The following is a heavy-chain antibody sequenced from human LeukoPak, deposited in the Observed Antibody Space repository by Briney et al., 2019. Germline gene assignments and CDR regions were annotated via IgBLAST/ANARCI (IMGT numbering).Heavy chain of an antibody. CDR1: GFTFSSYS. CDR3: ARDSSSWYWAMDY. Sequence: PGGSLRLSCAASGFTFSSYSMNWVRQAPGKGLEWVAVIWYDGSNKYYADSVKGRFTISRDNSKNTLYLQMNSLRAEDTAVYYCARDSSSWYWAMDYWGQGTLVTVSS. J-gene: IGHJ4*02. D-gene: IGHD6-13*01. CDR2: IWYDGSNK. V-gene: IGHV3-33*08.